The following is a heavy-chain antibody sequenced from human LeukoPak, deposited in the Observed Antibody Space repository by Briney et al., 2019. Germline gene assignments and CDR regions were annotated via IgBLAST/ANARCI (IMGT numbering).Heavy chain of an antibody. J-gene: IGHJ3*02. Sequence: GRSLRLSCAASGSTFSSYAMHWVRQAPGKGLEWVAVISYDGSNKYYADSVKGRFTISRDNSKNTLYLQMNSLRAEETAVYYCARSGRGLLDAFDIWGQGTMVTVSS. CDR2: ISYDGSNK. CDR1: GSTFSSYA. CDR3: ARSGRGLLDAFDI. V-gene: IGHV3-30-3*01. D-gene: IGHD2-21*02.